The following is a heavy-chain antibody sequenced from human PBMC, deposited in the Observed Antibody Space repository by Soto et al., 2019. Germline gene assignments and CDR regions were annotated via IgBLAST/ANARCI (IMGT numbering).Heavy chain of an antibody. D-gene: IGHD3-22*01. CDR1: GCYLPCYY. J-gene: IGHJ5*02. Sequence: SETLSLTCTVSGCYLPCYYWTWTLKSPGKGLEWIGYVSSTGSTNYNPSLKSRVILSLDTSTSEVSLSLTSVTAADAAVYFCARFSPPRKSYDSNPGWFDPWGQGIMVTVS. CDR2: VSSTGST. V-gene: IGHV4-59*01. CDR3: ARFSPPRKSYDSNPGWFDP.